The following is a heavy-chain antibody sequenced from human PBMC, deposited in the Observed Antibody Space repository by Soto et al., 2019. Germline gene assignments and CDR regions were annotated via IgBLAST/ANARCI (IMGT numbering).Heavy chain of an antibody. CDR2: ISAYNGNT. D-gene: IGHD5-18*01. CDR1: GYTFTSYG. V-gene: IGHV1-18*04. Sequence: ASVKVSCKASGYTFTSYGISWVRQAPGQGLEWMGWISAYNGNTNYAQKLQGRVTMTTDTSTSTAYMELRSLRSDDTAVYYCARVMKDTAMVIQDYYFGMDVWGQGTTATVSS. CDR3: ARVMKDTAMVIQDYYFGMDV. J-gene: IGHJ6*02.